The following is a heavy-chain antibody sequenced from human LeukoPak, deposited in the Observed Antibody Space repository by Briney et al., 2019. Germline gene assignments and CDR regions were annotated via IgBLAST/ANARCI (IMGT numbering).Heavy chain of an antibody. V-gene: IGHV1-18*01. Sequence: ASVKVSCKASGYTFTSYGISWVRQAPGQGLEWMGWISAYNGNTNYAQKLQGRVTMTTDTSTSTAYMELRSLRSDDTAVYYCARVNEGYYDSSGTYYFDYWGQGTLVTVSS. D-gene: IGHD3-22*01. J-gene: IGHJ4*02. CDR2: ISAYNGNT. CDR3: ARVNEGYYDSSGTYYFDY. CDR1: GYTFTSYG.